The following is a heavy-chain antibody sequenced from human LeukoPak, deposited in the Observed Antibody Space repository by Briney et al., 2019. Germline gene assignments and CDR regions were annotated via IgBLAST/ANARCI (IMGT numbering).Heavy chain of an antibody. J-gene: IGHJ4*02. D-gene: IGHD3-10*01. V-gene: IGHV3-7*01. Sequence: PGGSLRLSCAASGFTFSSYWMSWVRQAPGKGLEWVANIKQDGSEKYYVDSVKGRFTISRDNAKNSLYLQMNSLRAEDTAVYYCARSRTLYYYGSGSYYDYWGQGTLVTVSS. CDR1: GFTFSSYW. CDR2: IKQDGSEK. CDR3: ARSRTLYYYGSGSYYDY.